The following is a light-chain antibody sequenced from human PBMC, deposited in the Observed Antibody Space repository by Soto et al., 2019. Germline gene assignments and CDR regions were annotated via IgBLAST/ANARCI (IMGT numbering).Light chain of an antibody. V-gene: IGKV1-39*01. CDR2: ATS. Sequence: EIPLTQSPSSLAASVGDRLTLTCRASRNVSIYLNWYQHKPGKGSTLLIHATSNLQIGVPSRFSGGGSGTEFTLTISSLEPEDFGNYYCQQSYKMPSFGQGTRLVIK. CDR1: RNVSIY. J-gene: IGKJ5*01. CDR3: QQSYKMPS.